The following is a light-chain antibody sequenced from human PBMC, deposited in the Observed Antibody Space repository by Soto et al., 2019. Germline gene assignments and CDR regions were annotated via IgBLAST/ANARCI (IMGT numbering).Light chain of an antibody. CDR1: QSINSN. Sequence: EIVMTQSPATLSVSPGERATLSCRASQSINSNLTWYQQKPGQAPRLLIYGASTRATGIPARFSGSGSGTEFTLTINSLQSEDFAVYYCQQYDAWPLTFGGGTKVDIK. CDR2: GAS. V-gene: IGKV3-15*01. CDR3: QQYDAWPLT. J-gene: IGKJ4*01.